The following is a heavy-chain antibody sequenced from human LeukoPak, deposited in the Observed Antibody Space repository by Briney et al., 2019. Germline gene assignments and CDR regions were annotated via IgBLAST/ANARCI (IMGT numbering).Heavy chain of an antibody. D-gene: IGHD3-9*01. CDR2: ISAYNGNT. CDR3: ARVLDILTGYYIDY. J-gene: IGHJ4*02. V-gene: IGHV1-18*01. Sequence: ASVKVSCKASGYTFTSYGISWVRPAPGQGLAWMGWISAYNGNTNYAQKLQGRVTMTTDTSTSTAYMELRSLRSDDTAVYYCARVLDILTGYYIDYWGQGTLVTVSS. CDR1: GYTFTSYG.